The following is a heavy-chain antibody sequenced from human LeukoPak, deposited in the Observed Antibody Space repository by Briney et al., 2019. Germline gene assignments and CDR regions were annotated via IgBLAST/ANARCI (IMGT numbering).Heavy chain of an antibody. V-gene: IGHV1-2*02. CDR2: INPNSGGP. CDR1: GYTFTGYY. D-gene: IGHD1-26*01. J-gene: IGHJ6*02. Sequence: GASVKVSRKASGYTFTGYYMHWVRQAPRQGHEGMGWINPNSGGPNYAQKFQGRVTKTRDTYISPAYMELSRLRSDDTAVYYCATGGEAFRPLLAELPLYSYYGMDVWGQGTTVTVSS. CDR3: ATGGEAFRPLLAELPLYSYYGMDV.